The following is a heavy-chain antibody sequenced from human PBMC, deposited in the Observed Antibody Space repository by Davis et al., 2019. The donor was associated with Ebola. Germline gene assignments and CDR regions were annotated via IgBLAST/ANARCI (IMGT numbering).Heavy chain of an antibody. CDR3: ARDSSWGFEYSSSSFTY. V-gene: IGHV1-46*01. J-gene: IGHJ4*02. Sequence: ASVKVSCKASGYTFTSYYMHWVRQAPGQGLEWMGIINPSGGSTSYAQKFQGRVTMTRDTSTSTAYMELSSLRSEDTAVYYCARDSSWGFEYSSSSFTYWGQGTLVTVSS. D-gene: IGHD6-6*01. CDR1: GYTFTSYY. CDR2: INPSGGST.